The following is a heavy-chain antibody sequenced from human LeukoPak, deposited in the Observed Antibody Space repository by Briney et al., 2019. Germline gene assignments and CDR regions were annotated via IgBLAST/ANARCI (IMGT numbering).Heavy chain of an antibody. CDR1: GFTFSNYG. Sequence: PGGSLRLSCAASGFTFSNYGMHWVRQAPGKGLEWVAVIWFDGTNKYYADSVRGRFTISRDNSKNTLYLQMSSLRAEDTAVYYCARDRGVAAHLDYWGQGTLVTVSP. V-gene: IGHV3-33*01. CDR3: ARDRGVAAHLDY. D-gene: IGHD6-13*01. J-gene: IGHJ4*02. CDR2: IWFDGTNK.